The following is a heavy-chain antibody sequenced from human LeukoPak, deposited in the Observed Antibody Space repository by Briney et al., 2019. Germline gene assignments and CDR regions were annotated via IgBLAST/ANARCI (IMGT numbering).Heavy chain of an antibody. J-gene: IGHJ4*02. CDR3: ATEEWF. D-gene: IGHD3-3*01. CDR1: GFTFSSYG. V-gene: IGHV3-30*02. Sequence: GEXLRLSCAASGFTFSSYGMHWVRQAPGKGLEGVAFIRYDGSNKYYADSVKGRFTISRDNSKNTLYLQMNSLRAEDTAVYYCATEEWFWGQGTLVTVSS. CDR2: IRYDGSNK.